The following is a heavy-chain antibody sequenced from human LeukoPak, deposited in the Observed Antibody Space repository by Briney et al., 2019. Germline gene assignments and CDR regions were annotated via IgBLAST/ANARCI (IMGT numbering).Heavy chain of an antibody. CDR3: AREVVPAAIDY. D-gene: IGHD2-2*01. CDR1: GGSFSGYY. Sequence: NPSETLSLTCAVYGGSFSGYYWSWIRQPPGKGLEWIGEINHSGSTNYNPSLKSRVTISVDTSKNQFSLKLSSVTAADTAVYYRAREVVPAAIDYWGQGTLVTVSS. CDR2: INHSGST. J-gene: IGHJ4*02. V-gene: IGHV4-34*01.